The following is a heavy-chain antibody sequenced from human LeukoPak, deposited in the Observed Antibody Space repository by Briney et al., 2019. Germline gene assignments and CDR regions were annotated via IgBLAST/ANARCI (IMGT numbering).Heavy chain of an antibody. CDR2: ISSSSTYI. Sequence: GGSLRLSCGASGFTFSSYEMNWVRQAPGKGLEWVSSISSSSTYIYYADSVEGRFTLSRDNAKNSLYLQMNSLRAEDTAVYYCARDTYGDYVVDYWGQGTLVIVSS. D-gene: IGHD4-17*01. CDR1: GFTFSSYE. CDR3: ARDTYGDYVVDY. J-gene: IGHJ4*02. V-gene: IGHV3-21*01.